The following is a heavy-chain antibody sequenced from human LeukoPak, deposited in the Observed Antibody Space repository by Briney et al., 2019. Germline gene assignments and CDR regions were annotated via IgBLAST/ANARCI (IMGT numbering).Heavy chain of an antibody. J-gene: IGHJ4*02. CDR3: ASGYDFWSGYHLFDY. D-gene: IGHD3-3*01. CDR1: GYSISSGYY. Sequence: TSETLSLTCAVSGYSISSGYYWGWIRQPPGKGLEWIGSIYHSGSTYYNPSLKSRVTISVDTSKNQFSLKLSSVTAADTAVYYCASGYDFWSGYHLFDYWGQGTLVTVSS. CDR2: IYHSGST. V-gene: IGHV4-38-2*01.